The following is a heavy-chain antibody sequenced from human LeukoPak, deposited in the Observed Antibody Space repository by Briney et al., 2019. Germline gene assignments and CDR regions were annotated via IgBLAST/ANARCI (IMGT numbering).Heavy chain of an antibody. J-gene: IGHJ4*02. CDR2: IYTSGDT. D-gene: IGHD6-19*01. CDR1: GGSVTRGAYS. Sequence: SETLSLTCTVSGGSVTRGAYSWTWIRQPVGKGLEWIGRIYTSGDTKYNPSLKSRVTISVDTSKNQFSLKLSSVTAADTAVYYCARAPYSSGPAYYFDYWGQGTLVTVSS. V-gene: IGHV4-61*02. CDR3: ARAPYSSGPAYYFDY.